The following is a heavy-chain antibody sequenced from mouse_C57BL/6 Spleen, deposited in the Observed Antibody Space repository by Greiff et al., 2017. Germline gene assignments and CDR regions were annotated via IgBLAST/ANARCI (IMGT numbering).Heavy chain of an antibody. V-gene: IGHV6-3*01. CDR2: IRLKSDNYAT. CDR3: TWGDGYLDY. CDR1: GFTFSNYW. Sequence: EVQGVESGGGLVQPGGSMKLSCVASGFTFSNYWMNWVRQSPEKGLEWVAQIRLKSDNYATHYAESVKGRFTISRDDSKSSVYLQMNNLRAEDTGIYYCTWGDGYLDYWGQGTTLTVSS. J-gene: IGHJ2*01. D-gene: IGHD2-3*01.